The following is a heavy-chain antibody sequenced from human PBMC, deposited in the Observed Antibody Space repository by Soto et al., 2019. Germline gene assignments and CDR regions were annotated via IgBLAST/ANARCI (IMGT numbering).Heavy chain of an antibody. J-gene: IGHJ4*02. CDR3: ARQAGAGAAYDFFDY. Sequence: SETLSLTCSVSGGFINSGYFWGWIRQPPGRGLEWIGIINHRGTTFYNPSLKSGLTISVDTTRNQFSLTVTSVIATDTAMYYCARQAGAGAAYDFFDYWGQGTLVTVSS. CDR2: INHRGTT. CDR1: GGFINSGYF. V-gene: IGHV4-39*01. D-gene: IGHD3-10*01.